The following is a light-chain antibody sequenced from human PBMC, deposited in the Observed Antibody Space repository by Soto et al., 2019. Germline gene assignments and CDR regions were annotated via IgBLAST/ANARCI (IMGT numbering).Light chain of an antibody. Sequence: DIPMTQSPSPLSASVGDRVTITCRASQDISNYLAWYQQKPGKAPKLLIYAASTLQSGVPSRFSGSGSGTDFTLTISSLQPEDVATYYCQKYNSAPVPFGQGTKLEIK. CDR3: QKYNSAPVP. V-gene: IGKV1-27*01. J-gene: IGKJ2*01. CDR2: AAS. CDR1: QDISNY.